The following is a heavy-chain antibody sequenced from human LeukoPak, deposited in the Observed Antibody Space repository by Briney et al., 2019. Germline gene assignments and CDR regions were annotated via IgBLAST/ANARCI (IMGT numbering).Heavy chain of an antibody. CDR3: ARDQVEMATIPL. V-gene: IGHV4-61*08. CDR2: IYYSGST. Sequence: SETLSLTCGVSGGSISSGGYSWSWIRQPPGKGLEWIGYIYYSGSTNYNPSLKSRVTISVDTSKNQFSLKLSSVTAADTAVYYCARDQVEMATIPLWGQGTLVTVSS. CDR1: GGSISSGGYS. D-gene: IGHD5-24*01. J-gene: IGHJ4*02.